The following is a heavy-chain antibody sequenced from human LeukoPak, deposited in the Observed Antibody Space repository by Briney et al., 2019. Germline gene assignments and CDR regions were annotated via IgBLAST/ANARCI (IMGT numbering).Heavy chain of an antibody. CDR3: ARDCGGDCLYGMDV. J-gene: IGHJ6*02. Sequence: GGSLRLSCATSGFIFSTYGMSWVRQAPGKGLEWVALISGSGDNTDYADSVKGRFTISRDNSKHTLYLQMNSLRAEDTAVYYCARDCGGDCLYGMDVWGQGTTVTVSS. CDR1: GFIFSTYG. V-gene: IGHV3-23*01. D-gene: IGHD2-21*02. CDR2: ISGSGDNT.